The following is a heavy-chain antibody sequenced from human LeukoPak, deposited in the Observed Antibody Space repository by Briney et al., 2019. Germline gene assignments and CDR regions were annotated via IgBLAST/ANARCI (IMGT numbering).Heavy chain of an antibody. D-gene: IGHD6-19*01. CDR1: GGSFSDSY. CDR2: ISHSGDT. V-gene: IGHV4-34*01. CDR3: ARGSNSVAY. J-gene: IGHJ4*02. Sequence: SETLSLTCAVYGGSFSDSYWSWIRQPPGEGLEWVGEISHSGDTNYNPSLKSRVTISVDTSKNQFSLNLSSVTAADTAVYYCARGSNSVAYWGQGTLVTVSP.